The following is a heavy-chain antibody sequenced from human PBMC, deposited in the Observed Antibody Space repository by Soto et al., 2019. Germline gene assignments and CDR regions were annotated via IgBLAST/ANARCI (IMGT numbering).Heavy chain of an antibody. J-gene: IGHJ4*02. V-gene: IGHV3-30-3*01. Sequence: QVQLVESGGGVVQPGRSLRLSCAVSGFTLSSHAMHWVRQAPGKGLEWVALILSDGNNKYYADSVKGRFTTSRDNSKNTMYMQMNSLRVEDTAVYYGARDDEGGSDCDLGYWGQGALVTVSS. CDR3: ARDDEGGSDCDLGY. CDR2: ILSDGNNK. CDR1: GFTLSSHA. D-gene: IGHD1-26*01.